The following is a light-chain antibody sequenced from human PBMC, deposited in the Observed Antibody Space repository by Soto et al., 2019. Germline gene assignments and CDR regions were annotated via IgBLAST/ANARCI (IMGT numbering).Light chain of an antibody. V-gene: IGKV1-33*01. CDR2: DAS. Sequence: DIQMTQSLPTLSASVGDRVTITCHASQDIGNFLSWYQQKPGKVPKLLIFDASNLETGVPSRFSGSGSGTDFTLTISSLQPEDIATYYCQQYDNLPLTFGGGTKVDIK. J-gene: IGKJ4*01. CDR3: QQYDNLPLT. CDR1: QDIGNF.